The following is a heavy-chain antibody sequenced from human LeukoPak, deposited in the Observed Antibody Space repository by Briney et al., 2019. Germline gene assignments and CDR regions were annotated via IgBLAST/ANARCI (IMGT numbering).Heavy chain of an antibody. CDR3: ARSGRVLLEWLPTYYYYGMDV. V-gene: IGHV3-30*04. CDR2: ISYDGSNK. Sequence: GGSLRLSCAASGFTFSSYAMHWVRQAPGKGLEWVAVISYDGSNKYYADSVKGRFTISRDNSKNTLYLQMNSLRAGDTAVYYCARSGRVLLEWLPTYYYYGMDVWGKGTTVTVSS. D-gene: IGHD3-3*01. CDR1: GFTFSSYA. J-gene: IGHJ6*04.